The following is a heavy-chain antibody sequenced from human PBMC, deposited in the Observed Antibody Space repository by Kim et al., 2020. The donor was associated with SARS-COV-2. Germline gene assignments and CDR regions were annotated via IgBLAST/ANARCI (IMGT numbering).Heavy chain of an antibody. V-gene: IGHV1-24*01. CDR1: GYTLTELS. Sequence: ASVKVSCKVSGYTLTELSMHWVRQAPGKGLEWMGGFDPEDGETIYAQKFQGRVTMTEDTSTDTAYMELSSLRSEDTAVYYCAAGIAVAGTPDIYYYYGMDVWGQETTVTVSS. J-gene: IGHJ6*02. CDR2: FDPEDGET. CDR3: AAGIAVAGTPDIYYYYGMDV. D-gene: IGHD6-19*01.